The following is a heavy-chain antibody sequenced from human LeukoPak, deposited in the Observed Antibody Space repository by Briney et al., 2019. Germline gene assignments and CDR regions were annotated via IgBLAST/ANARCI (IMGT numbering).Heavy chain of an antibody. Sequence: ASVKVSCKAPGYTFATYGFCWVRQAPGHGLEWMGWISANNGKTNFAQKFQGRVTMTTDTSTTTAYMELTNLRPDDTAVYYCAKVAGDRLDSWGQGTLVTVSS. V-gene: IGHV1-18*01. D-gene: IGHD6-13*01. CDR2: ISANNGKT. CDR3: AKVAGDRLDS. CDR1: GYTFATYG. J-gene: IGHJ4*02.